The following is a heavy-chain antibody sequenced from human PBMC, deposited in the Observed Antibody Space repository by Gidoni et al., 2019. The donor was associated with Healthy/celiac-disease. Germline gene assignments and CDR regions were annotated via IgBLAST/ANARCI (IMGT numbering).Heavy chain of an antibody. D-gene: IGHD6-13*01. CDR1: GFTLSSYG. CDR2: IWYDGSNK. V-gene: IGHV3-33*01. Sequence: QVQLVESGGGVVPPGRSLRLSCAASGFTLSSYGVHWVRQAPGKGLEWVAVIWYDGSNKYYADSVKGRFTISRDNSKNTLYLQMNSLRAEDTAVYYCARDYVFGKQPTPFDYWGQGTLVTVSS. J-gene: IGHJ4*02. CDR3: ARDYVFGKQPTPFDY.